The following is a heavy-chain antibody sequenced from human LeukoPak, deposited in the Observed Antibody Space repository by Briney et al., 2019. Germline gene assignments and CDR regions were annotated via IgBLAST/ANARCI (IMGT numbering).Heavy chain of an antibody. CDR1: GFTFSHYG. V-gene: IGHV3-23*01. D-gene: IGHD4-17*01. Sequence: GGSLRLSCEVSGFTFSHYGMSWVGQAPGKGPEWVAGFNGRGDSTYYAESVRGRFTISRDASKNTLYLQVSSLRVEDTAVYYCARDRDSVTTDIDYWGQGTLVTVSS. CDR2: FNGRGDST. J-gene: IGHJ4*02. CDR3: ARDRDSVTTDIDY.